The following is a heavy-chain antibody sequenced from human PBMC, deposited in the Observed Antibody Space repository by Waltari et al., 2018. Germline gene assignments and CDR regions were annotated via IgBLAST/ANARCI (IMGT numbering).Heavy chain of an antibody. V-gene: IGHV4-4*02. D-gene: IGHD3-22*01. J-gene: IGHJ4*02. Sequence: QVQLQESGPGLVKPSGTLSLTCAVSGGSISSSNWLSWVSQPPGKGLEWIGEIYHSGSTNYNPSLKSRVTISVDKSKNQFSLKLSSVTAADTAVYYCARLRNFYYDSSGYQDWGQGTLVTVSS. CDR2: IYHSGST. CDR3: ARLRNFYYDSSGYQD. CDR1: GGSISSSNW.